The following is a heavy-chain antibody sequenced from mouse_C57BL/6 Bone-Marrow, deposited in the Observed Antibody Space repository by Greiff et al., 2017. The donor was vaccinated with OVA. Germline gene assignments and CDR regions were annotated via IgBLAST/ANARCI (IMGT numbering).Heavy chain of an antibody. D-gene: IGHD2-10*01. CDR3: ALRSYYGNSYAMDY. CDR2: ISNGGGST. CDR1: GFTFSDYY. V-gene: IGHV5-12*01. J-gene: IGHJ4*01. Sequence: EVKLMESGGGLVQPGGSLKLSCAASGFTFSDYYMYWVRQTPEKRLEWVAYISNGGGSTYYPDTVKGRFTISRDNAKNTLYLQMSRLKSEDTAMYYCALRSYYGNSYAMDYWGQGTSVTVSS.